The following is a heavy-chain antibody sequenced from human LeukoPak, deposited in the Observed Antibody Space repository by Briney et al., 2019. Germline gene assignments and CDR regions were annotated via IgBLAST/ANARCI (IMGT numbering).Heavy chain of an antibody. J-gene: IGHJ6*02. CDR1: GDSVSSNSAA. D-gene: IGHD6-19*01. CDR3: VRQYSSGWTYYYGMDV. Sequence: SQTLSLTCAISGDSVSSNSAAWHWIRQSPSSGLEWLGRTYYRSRWYNDYALSVKSRIIINPDTSKNQFSLQLNSVTPDDTAVYYCVRQYSSGWTYYYGMDVWGQGTTVTVSS. CDR2: TYYRSRWYN. V-gene: IGHV6-1*01.